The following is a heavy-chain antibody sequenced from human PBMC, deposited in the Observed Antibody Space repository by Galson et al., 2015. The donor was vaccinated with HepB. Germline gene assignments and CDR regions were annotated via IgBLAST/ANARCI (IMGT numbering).Heavy chain of an antibody. D-gene: IGHD3-3*02. CDR1: RFTFSDYH. CDR2: VRHKARRYTT. CDR3: SRTLPGIDLDY. V-gene: IGHV3-72*01. J-gene: IGHJ4*02. Sequence: SLRISCAGSRFTFSDYHMEWVRQAPGKGLEWVGRVRHKARRYTTDYVASVEGRFTISRDDSKNSLYLQMDSLKTEDTAVYYCSRTLPGIDLDYWGQGTLVTVSS.